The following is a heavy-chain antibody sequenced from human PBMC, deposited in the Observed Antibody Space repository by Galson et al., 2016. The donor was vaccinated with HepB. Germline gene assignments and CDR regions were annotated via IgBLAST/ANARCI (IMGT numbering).Heavy chain of an antibody. Sequence: SLRLSCAASGFTFSGYGMHWVRQAPGKGLEWVALIWNDGSYKNYADSVKGRFTISRDNSKNALSLQMNSLRAEDTAVYYCAKDTDTHLWTEFDYWGQGTLVTVSS. V-gene: IGHV3-33*06. CDR1: GFTFSGYG. CDR3: AKDTDTHLWTEFDY. CDR2: IWNDGSYK. D-gene: IGHD3-3*02. J-gene: IGHJ4*02.